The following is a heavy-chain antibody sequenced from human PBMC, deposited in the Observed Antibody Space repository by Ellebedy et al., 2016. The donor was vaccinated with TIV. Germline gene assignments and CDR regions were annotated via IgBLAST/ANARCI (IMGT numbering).Heavy chain of an antibody. V-gene: IGHV1-2*02. CDR1: GYTFTGYY. D-gene: IGHD3-3*01. J-gene: IGHJ4*02. Sequence: AASVKVSCKASGYTFTGYYMHWVRQAPGQGLEWMGWINPNSGGTNYAQKFQGRVTMTRDTSISTAYMELSRLRSDDTAVYYCARVDYDFWSGYYYETYWGQGTLVTVSS. CDR3: ARVDYDFWSGYYYETY. CDR2: INPNSGGT.